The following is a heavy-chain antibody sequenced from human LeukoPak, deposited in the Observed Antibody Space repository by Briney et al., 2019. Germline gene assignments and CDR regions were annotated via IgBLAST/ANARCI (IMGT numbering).Heavy chain of an antibody. Sequence: GGSLRLSCVASGFTFSNYNMNWVRQAPGKGLEWVSSISGSGTYIYYADSLKGRFTISRDNAKNSLYLQMNSLRAEDTAVYYCARDPYHDWSDYGTEAFDIWGQGTMVTVSS. CDR2: ISGSGTYI. CDR3: ARDPYHDWSDYGTEAFDI. CDR1: GFTFSNYN. J-gene: IGHJ3*02. V-gene: IGHV3-21*01. D-gene: IGHD3-3*01.